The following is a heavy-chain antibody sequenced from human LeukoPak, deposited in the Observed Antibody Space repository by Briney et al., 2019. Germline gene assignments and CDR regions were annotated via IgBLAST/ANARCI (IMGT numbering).Heavy chain of an antibody. CDR2: ISYDGSNK. CDR3: ARVSSSTVTTWYFDY. D-gene: IGHD4-11*01. Sequence: GGSLRLSCAASGFTFSSCSMNWVRQAPGKGLEWVAVISYDGSNKYYADSVKGRFTISRDNSENTLYLQMNSLRAEDTAVFYCARVSSSTVTTWYFDYWGQGTLVTVSS. J-gene: IGHJ4*02. V-gene: IGHV3-30*03. CDR1: GFTFSSCS.